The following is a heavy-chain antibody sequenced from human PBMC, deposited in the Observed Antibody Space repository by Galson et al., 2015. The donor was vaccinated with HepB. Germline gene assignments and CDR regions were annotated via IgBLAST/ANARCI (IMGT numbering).Heavy chain of an antibody. CDR3: AKDLRDWPAYYDFWSGYYTPPFTFDI. V-gene: IGHV3-23*01. CDR1: GFTFSSYA. Sequence: SLRLSCAASGFTFSSYAMSWVRQAPGKGLEWVSAISGSGGSTYYADSVKGRFTISRDNSKNTRYLQMNSLRAEDTAVYYCAKDLRDWPAYYDFWSGYYTPPFTFDIWGQGTMVTVSS. J-gene: IGHJ3*02. D-gene: IGHD3-3*01. CDR2: ISGSGGST.